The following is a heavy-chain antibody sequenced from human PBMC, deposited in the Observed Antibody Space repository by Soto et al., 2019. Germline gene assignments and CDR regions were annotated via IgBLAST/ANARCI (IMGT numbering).Heavy chain of an antibody. CDR3: ARHQYKQWLAIKEINWFDP. CDR1: SGTISSSNW. J-gene: IGHJ5*02. D-gene: IGHD6-19*01. Sequence: PSETLSLTCAVSSGTISSSNWWTWVRQPPGKGLEWIGEINQSGSPNYNPSLRSRVTISVDKSKNQFSLKLSSVTAADTAVYYCARHQYKQWLAIKEINWFDPWGQGTLVTVSS. CDR2: INQSGSP. V-gene: IGHV4-4*02.